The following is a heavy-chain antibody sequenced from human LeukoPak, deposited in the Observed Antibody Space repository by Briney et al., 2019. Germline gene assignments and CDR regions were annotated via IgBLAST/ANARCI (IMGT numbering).Heavy chain of an antibody. V-gene: IGHV3-30*14. D-gene: IGHD6-19*01. Sequence: GGSLRLSCAASGFTFSGYAMHWVRQAPGKGLEWVAVISYDGSNKYYADSVKGRFTLSRDSSRNTLYLQMNSLRVDDTAVYYCAGDTHSSSWYDHWGQGTLVTVSS. CDR2: ISYDGSNK. CDR3: AGDTHSSSWYDH. CDR1: GFTFSGYA. J-gene: IGHJ5*02.